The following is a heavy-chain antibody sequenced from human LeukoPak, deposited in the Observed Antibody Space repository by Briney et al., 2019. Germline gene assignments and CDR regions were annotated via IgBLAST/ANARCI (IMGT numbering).Heavy chain of an antibody. J-gene: IGHJ4*02. CDR2: ISYDGSNK. CDR3: AKRVRYDFWSGYYRGGDYFDY. CDR1: GFTFSSYG. Sequence: GGSLRLSCAASGFTFSSYGMHWVRQAPGKGLEWVAVISYDGSNKYYADSVKGRFTISRDNSKNTLYLQMNSLRAEDTAVYYCAKRVRYDFWSGYYRGGDYFDYWGQGTLVTVSS. D-gene: IGHD3-3*01. V-gene: IGHV3-30*18.